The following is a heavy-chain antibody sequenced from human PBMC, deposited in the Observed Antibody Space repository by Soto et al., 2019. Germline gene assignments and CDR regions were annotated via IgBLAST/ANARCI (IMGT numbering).Heavy chain of an antibody. V-gene: IGHV3-15*01. J-gene: IGHJ4*02. CDR1: GFTFSNAW. CDR2: IKSKTDGGTT. D-gene: IGHD3-22*01. CDR3: TTVFSGYWSIWGY. Sequence: PEGSLRLSCAASGFTFSNAWMSWVRQAPGKGLEWVGRIKSKTDGGTTDYAAPVKGRFTISRDDSKNTLYLQMNSLKTEDTAVYYCTTVFSGYWSIWGYWGQGTLVTVSS.